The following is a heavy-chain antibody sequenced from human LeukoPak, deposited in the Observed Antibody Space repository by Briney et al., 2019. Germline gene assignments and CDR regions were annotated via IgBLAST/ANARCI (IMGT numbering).Heavy chain of an antibody. CDR3: ARVQWLVRSFDI. J-gene: IGHJ3*02. D-gene: IGHD6-19*01. Sequence: HPGRSLRLSCAASGFTFSSYGMHWVRQAPGKGLEWVSYISSSSSTIYYADSVKGRFTISRDNAKNSLYLQMNSLRDEDTAVYYCARVQWLVRSFDIWGQGTMVTVSS. CDR2: ISSSSSTI. V-gene: IGHV3-48*02. CDR1: GFTFSSYG.